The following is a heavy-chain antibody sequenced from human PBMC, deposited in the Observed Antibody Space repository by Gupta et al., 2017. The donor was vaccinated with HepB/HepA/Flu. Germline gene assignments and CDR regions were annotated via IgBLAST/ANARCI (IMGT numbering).Heavy chain of an antibody. CDR3: SRDIFGPYDY. V-gene: IGHV3-74*01. CDR1: GFTVSSYW. Sequence: EVQLAESGGGLVQPGGSLRLSCAASGFTVSSYWMHWVRQAPGKGLVWVSRMNQQGSVINYADSVKGRFTISRDNTKNALYLQMNSLRAEDTAIYFCSRDIFGPYDYWGQGTLVTVSS. D-gene: IGHD3-10*02. J-gene: IGHJ4*02. CDR2: MNQQGSVI.